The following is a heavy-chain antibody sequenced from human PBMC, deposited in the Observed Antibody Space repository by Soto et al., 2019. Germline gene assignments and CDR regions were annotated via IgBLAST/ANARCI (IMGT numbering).Heavy chain of an antibody. CDR2: ISGSGGTT. V-gene: IGHV3-23*01. J-gene: IGHJ4*02. D-gene: IGHD6-25*01. CDR3: AKFFVETGSNSGWPWSFHY. Sequence: EVQLLECGGGLVQPGRSLRLSCAASGFTFSNYAMSWVRQAPGQGLDWVSAISGSGGTTYYADSVKGRFTISRDNSKNTLFLLMNSLRAEDAAVYFCAKFFVETGSNSGWPWSFHYWGQGTLVTVSS. CDR1: GFTFSNYA.